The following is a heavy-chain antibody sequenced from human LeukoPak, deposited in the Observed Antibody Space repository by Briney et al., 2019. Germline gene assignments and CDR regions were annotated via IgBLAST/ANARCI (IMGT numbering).Heavy chain of an antibody. CDR3: ARHGSSGWSQYFQH. Sequence: GASVKVSCKASGYTFTSYDINWVRQATGQGLEWMGWMNPNSGNTGYAQKFQGRVTMTRNTSISTAYMELSSLRSEDTAVYYCARHGSSGWSQYFQHWGQGTLVTVSS. CDR1: GYTFTSYD. CDR2: MNPNSGNT. V-gene: IGHV1-8*01. D-gene: IGHD6-19*01. J-gene: IGHJ1*01.